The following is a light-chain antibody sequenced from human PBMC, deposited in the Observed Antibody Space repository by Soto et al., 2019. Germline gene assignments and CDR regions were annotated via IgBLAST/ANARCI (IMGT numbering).Light chain of an antibody. CDR3: QQYYSYPLL. Sequence: AIRMTQSPSSPSASTGDRVTITCRASQGISSYLAWYQQKPGKAPKLLIYAASTLQSGVPSRFSGSGSGTDFTLTISCLQSEDFATYYCQQYYSYPLLFGGGTKVDIK. CDR2: AAS. J-gene: IGKJ4*01. V-gene: IGKV1-8*01. CDR1: QGISSY.